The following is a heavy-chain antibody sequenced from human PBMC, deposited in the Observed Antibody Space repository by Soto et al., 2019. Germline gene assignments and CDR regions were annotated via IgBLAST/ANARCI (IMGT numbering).Heavy chain of an antibody. V-gene: IGHV3-48*01. D-gene: IGHD6-13*01. Sequence: SLRLSCAASGFTFSSYSMNWVRQAPGKGLEWVSYISSSSSTINYADSVKGRFTISRDNAKNTLYLQMNSLRAEDTAVYYCARDEAAQYYFDYWGQGTLVTVSS. CDR3: ARDEAAQYYFDY. J-gene: IGHJ4*02. CDR1: GFTFSSYS. CDR2: ISSSSSTI.